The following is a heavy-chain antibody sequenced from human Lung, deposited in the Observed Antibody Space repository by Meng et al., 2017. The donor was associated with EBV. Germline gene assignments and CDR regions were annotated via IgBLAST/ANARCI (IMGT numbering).Heavy chain of an antibody. CDR2: INPSTAHP. J-gene: IGHJ4*02. Sequence: QLQLLQSGAEVKKPGASVKVSCKASGYSLRSYAVNWLRQAPGRGLEWMGWINPSTAHPTYAQDFTGRFVFSLDISVNTAYLQINSLKAEDTAIYYCVRDVPDGDISLFDSWGQGTLVTVSS. CDR1: GYSLRSYA. D-gene: IGHD2-21*02. V-gene: IGHV7-4-1*02. CDR3: VRDVPDGDISLFDS.